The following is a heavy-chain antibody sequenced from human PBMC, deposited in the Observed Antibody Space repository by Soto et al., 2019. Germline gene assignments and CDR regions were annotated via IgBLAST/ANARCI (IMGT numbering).Heavy chain of an antibody. CDR1: GGSISSSSYY. CDR2: IYYSEST. Sequence: QLQLQESGPGLVKPSETLSLTCTVSGGSISSSSYYWGWIRQPPGKGLEWIGRIYYSESTYYNPSLKSRVTISVDTSKNQFSLKLSSVTAADTAVYYCARIPTYYDFWSGYLDFDYWGQGTLVTVSS. V-gene: IGHV4-39*01. CDR3: ARIPTYYDFWSGYLDFDY. J-gene: IGHJ4*02. D-gene: IGHD3-3*01.